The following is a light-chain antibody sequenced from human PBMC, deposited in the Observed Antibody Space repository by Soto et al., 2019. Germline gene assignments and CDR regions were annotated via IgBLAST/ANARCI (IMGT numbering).Light chain of an antibody. CDR1: SSDVGVYNY. CDR3: SSYAGSNNFV. J-gene: IGLJ1*01. CDR2: EVS. Sequence: QPVLTQPPSASGSPGQSVTISCTGTSSDVGVYNYVSWYQQHPGKAPKLMIYEVSKRPSGVPDRFSGSKSGNTASLTVSGLQAEDEADYYCSSYAGSNNFVFGTGTKVTVL. V-gene: IGLV2-8*01.